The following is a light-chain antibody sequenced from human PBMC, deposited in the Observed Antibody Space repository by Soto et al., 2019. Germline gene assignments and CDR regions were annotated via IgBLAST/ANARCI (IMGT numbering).Light chain of an antibody. CDR2: GAS. V-gene: IGKV3-20*01. J-gene: IGKJ2*01. CDR3: RRYGSSPPYT. CDR1: QSVSSSY. Sequence: EIVLTQSPGTLSLSPGERATLSCRASQSVSSSYLAWYQQKPGQAPRLLIYGASSRATGIPDRFSGSGSGTDSTLNISRLEPEDFAVDCCRRYGSSPPYTFGQGPKLEIK.